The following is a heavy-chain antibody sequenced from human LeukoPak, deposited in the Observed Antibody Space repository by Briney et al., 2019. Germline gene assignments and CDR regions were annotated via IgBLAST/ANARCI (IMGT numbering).Heavy chain of an antibody. D-gene: IGHD4-23*01. CDR1: GFTFSSYA. CDR3: ARALTTVVTAGAFDI. V-gene: IGHV3-30*04. CDR2: ISYDGSNK. J-gene: IGHJ3*02. Sequence: PGGSLRLSCAASGFTFSSYAMHWVRQAPGKGLEWVAVISYDGSNKYYADSVKGRFTISGDNAKNSLYLQMNSLRAEDTAVYYCARALTTVVTAGAFDIWGQGTMVTVSS.